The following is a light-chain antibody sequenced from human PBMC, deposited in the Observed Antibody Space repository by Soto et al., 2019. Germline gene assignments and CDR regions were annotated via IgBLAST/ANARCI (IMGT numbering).Light chain of an antibody. J-gene: IGLJ2*01. CDR2: DVS. CDR3: SSYTSSSTRV. CDR1: SSDVGGYNY. Sequence: QSALTQPASVSGSPGQSITISCTGTSSDVGGYNYVSWYPQHPGKAPKLMIYDVSNRPSGVSNRFSGSKSGNTASLPISGLQAEDEADYYCSSYTSSSTRVFGGGTKLTVL. V-gene: IGLV2-14*01.